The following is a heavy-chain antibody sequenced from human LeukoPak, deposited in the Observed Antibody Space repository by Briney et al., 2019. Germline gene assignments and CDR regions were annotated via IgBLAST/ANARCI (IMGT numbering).Heavy chain of an antibody. CDR1: GYTFTGYY. Sequence: GASVKVSCKASGYTFTGYYTHWVRQAPGQGLEWMGWINPNSGGTNYAQKFQGRVTMTRDTSISTAYMELSRLRSDDTAVYYCARDLQLWSNFDYWGQGTLVTVSS. V-gene: IGHV1-2*02. J-gene: IGHJ4*02. CDR3: ARDLQLWSNFDY. D-gene: IGHD5-18*01. CDR2: INPNSGGT.